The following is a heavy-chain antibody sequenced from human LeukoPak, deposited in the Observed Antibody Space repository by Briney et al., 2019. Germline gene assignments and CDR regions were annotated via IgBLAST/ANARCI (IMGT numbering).Heavy chain of an antibody. D-gene: IGHD3-22*01. CDR1: GFTFSSYA. CDR2: ISYDGSNK. CDR3: ARDTWDYYDSSGYDY. V-gene: IGHV3-30-3*01. Sequence: GRSLRLSCAASGFTFSSYAMHWVRQAPGKGLEWVAVISYDGSNKYYADSVKGRFTISRDNSKNTLYLQMNSLRAEDTAVYYCARDTWDYYDSSGYDYWGQGTLVTVSS. J-gene: IGHJ4*02.